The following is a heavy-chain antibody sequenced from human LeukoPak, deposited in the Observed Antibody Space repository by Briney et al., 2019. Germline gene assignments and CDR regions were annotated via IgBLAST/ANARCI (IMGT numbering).Heavy chain of an antibody. CDR3: AKAPGIAVAGLYFDY. CDR1: GFTFSSYA. V-gene: IGHV3-23*01. J-gene: IGHJ4*02. Sequence: GGSLRLSCAASGFTFSSYAMSWVRQAPGKGLEWVSAISGSGGSTYYADSVKGRFTISRDNSKNTLYLQMNSLRAEDTAVYYCAKAPGIAVAGLYFDYWGQGTLVTVSS. D-gene: IGHD6-19*01. CDR2: ISGSGGST.